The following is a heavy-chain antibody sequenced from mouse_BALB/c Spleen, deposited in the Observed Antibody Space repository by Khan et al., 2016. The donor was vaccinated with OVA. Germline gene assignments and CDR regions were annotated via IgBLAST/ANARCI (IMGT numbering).Heavy chain of an antibody. CDR3: TISYYGSLWYFDV. CDR2: IYPGDGRP. CDR1: GYTFRTYY. Sequence: QVQLQQSGPEMVKPGASVKMSCKASGYTFRTYYIHWVKQRPGQGLEWIGWIYPGDGRPEYNEKLKGKTTLTADKTHSIVYRLLSSLTSEDSASYFCTISYYGSLWYFDVWSAGTRVTVAS. J-gene: IGHJ1*01. V-gene: IGHV1S56*01. D-gene: IGHD1-1*01.